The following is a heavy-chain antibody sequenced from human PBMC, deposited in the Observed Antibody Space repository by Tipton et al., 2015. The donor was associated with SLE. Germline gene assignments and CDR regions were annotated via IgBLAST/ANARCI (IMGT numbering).Heavy chain of an antibody. D-gene: IGHD5-12*01. CDR3: ARGGVGGYDYFDF. CDR2: TSKSGST. CDR1: GGSISSDDYY. Sequence: TLSLTCIVSGGSISSDDYYWTWIRQHPGKGLEWIGYTSKSGSTYYTPSLKSRVTISVDTSKNQFSLKLTSVTAADTAVYYCARGGVGGYDYFDFWGQGTLVTVSS. V-gene: IGHV4-31*03. J-gene: IGHJ4*02.